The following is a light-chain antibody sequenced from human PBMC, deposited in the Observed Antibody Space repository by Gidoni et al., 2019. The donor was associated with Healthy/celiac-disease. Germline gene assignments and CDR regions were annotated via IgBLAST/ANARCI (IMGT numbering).Light chain of an antibody. CDR3: QQYGSSPRT. Sequence: DIVLTHSPGTLSLSPGERATLSCRASQSVSSSYLAWYQQKPGQAPRLLIYGASSRATGIPDRFSGSGSGTDFTLTSSRLEPEDFAVYYCQQYGSSPRTFGQGTKVEIK. J-gene: IGKJ1*01. CDR1: QSVSSSY. CDR2: GAS. V-gene: IGKV3-20*01.